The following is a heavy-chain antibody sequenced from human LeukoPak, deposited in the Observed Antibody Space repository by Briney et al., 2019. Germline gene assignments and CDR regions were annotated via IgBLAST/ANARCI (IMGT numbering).Heavy chain of an antibody. CDR3: ASRTRYSYGSPYYFDY. Sequence: PGGSLRLSCAASGFTFSSYSMNWVRQAPGKGLEWVSSISSSSSYIYYADSVKGRFTISRDNAKNSLYLQMNSLRAEDTAVYYCASRTRYSYGSPYYFDYWGQGTLVTVSS. J-gene: IGHJ4*02. CDR1: GFTFSSYS. CDR2: ISSSSSYI. D-gene: IGHD5-18*01. V-gene: IGHV3-21*04.